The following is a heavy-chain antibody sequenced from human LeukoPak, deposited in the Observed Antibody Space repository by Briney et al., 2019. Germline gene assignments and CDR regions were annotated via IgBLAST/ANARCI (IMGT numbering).Heavy chain of an antibody. D-gene: IGHD5-12*01. CDR2: IYHSGST. V-gene: IGHV4-38-2*01. Sequence: SETLSLTCAVSGYSISSGYYWGWIRQPPGKGLEWVGSIYHSGSTYYNPSLKGRVTISVDTSKNQFSLKLSSVTAADTAVYYCARLGGYVSYFDYWGRGTLVTVSS. CDR1: GYSISSGYY. CDR3: ARLGGYVSYFDY. J-gene: IGHJ4*02.